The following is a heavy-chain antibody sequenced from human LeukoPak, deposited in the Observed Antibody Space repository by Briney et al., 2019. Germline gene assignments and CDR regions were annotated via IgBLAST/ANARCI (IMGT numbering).Heavy chain of an antibody. J-gene: IGHJ5*02. Sequence: GGSLRLSCAASGFSFSGSAIHWVRRASGRGLEWVGRIRSETNDYATTYAESVKGRFTISRDESKKTAYLQMNSLKNEDTAVYYCTRQATTTFNPWGQGTLVTVSA. CDR1: GFSFSGSA. D-gene: IGHD1-1*01. CDR3: TRQATTTFNP. CDR2: IRSETNDYAT. V-gene: IGHV3-73*01.